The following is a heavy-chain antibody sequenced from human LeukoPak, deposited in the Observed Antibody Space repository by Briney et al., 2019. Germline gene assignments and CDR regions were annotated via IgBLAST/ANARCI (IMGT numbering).Heavy chain of an antibody. CDR3: ASIVGTTQPDY. Sequence: GGSLRLSCAASGFTVSSNYMTWVRQAQGKGLEWVSIIYGGGSTYYADSVKGRFTISRDNSKNTLYLQMNSLRADDTAVYYCASIVGTTQPDYWGQGTLVTVSS. J-gene: IGHJ4*02. V-gene: IGHV3-53*01. CDR1: GFTVSSNY. CDR2: IYGGGST. D-gene: IGHD1-26*01.